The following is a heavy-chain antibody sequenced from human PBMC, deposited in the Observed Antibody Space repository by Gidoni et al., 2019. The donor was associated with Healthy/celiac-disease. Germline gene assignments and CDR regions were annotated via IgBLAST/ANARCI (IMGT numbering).Heavy chain of an antibody. CDR3: AKDNSFMANDACDI. CDR1: GFTFEDYA. V-gene: IGHV3-9*01. CDR2: ISWNSGSI. Sequence: EVQLVESGGGLVQPGRSLRLSRAASGFTFEDYARHWVRQGPGKGLAWVSGISWNSGSIGYADSVKGRFTISRDNAKNSLYLQMNSLRAEDTSLYYCAKDNSFMANDACDIWGQGTMVTVSS. D-gene: IGHD3-3*02. J-gene: IGHJ3*02.